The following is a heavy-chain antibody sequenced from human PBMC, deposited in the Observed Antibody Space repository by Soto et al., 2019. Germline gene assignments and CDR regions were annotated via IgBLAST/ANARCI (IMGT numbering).Heavy chain of an antibody. Sequence: PGGSLRLSCAASGFTFSSYAMHWVRQAPGKGLEYVSAISSNGGSTYYANSVKVRFTISRDNSKNTLSLQMGSLRAEDMAVYYCARAWQGTILTYYYYYGMDVWGPATTVTVSS. CDR3: ARAWQGTILTYYYYYGMDV. V-gene: IGHV3-64*01. J-gene: IGHJ6*02. CDR2: ISSNGGST. CDR1: GFTFSSYA. D-gene: IGHD1-7*01.